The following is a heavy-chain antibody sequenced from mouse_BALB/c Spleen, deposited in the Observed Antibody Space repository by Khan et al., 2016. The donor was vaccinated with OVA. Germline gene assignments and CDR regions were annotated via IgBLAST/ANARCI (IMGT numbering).Heavy chain of an antibody. CDR3: ARTPGYYGSNYFDY. CDR2: ISSGGSYT. J-gene: IGHJ2*01. V-gene: IGHV5-9-3*01. CDR1: GFTFSNYG. Sequence: EVELVESGGGLVKPGGSLKFSCAASGFTFSNYGMSWVRQTPEKRLEWVATISSGGSYTYYPDSVKGRFTISRDNAKKHLYLKMSSLRSEDTAMYYCARTPGYYGSNYFDYLGQGTTLTVSS. D-gene: IGHD1-1*01.